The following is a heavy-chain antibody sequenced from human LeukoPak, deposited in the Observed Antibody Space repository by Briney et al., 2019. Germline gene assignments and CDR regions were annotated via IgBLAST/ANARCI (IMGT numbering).Heavy chain of an antibody. CDR2: ISYSGGT. J-gene: IGHJ4*02. D-gene: IGHD2-15*01. CDR3: ARDRDIVVHQPSY. Sequence: SETLSLTCTVSGGSGSVSSGSYFWTWIRQSPEKGLEWIGHISYSGGTKYNPSLKSRVTISVDTSKDQFSLNLTSVTAADTAVYYCARDRDIVVHQPSYWGQGTLVTVSS. V-gene: IGHV4-61*01. CDR1: GGSGSVSSGSYF.